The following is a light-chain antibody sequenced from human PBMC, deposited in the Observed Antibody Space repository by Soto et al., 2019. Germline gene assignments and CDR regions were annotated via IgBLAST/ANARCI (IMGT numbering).Light chain of an antibody. J-gene: IGLJ2*01. Sequence: NFMLTQTHSVSESPGKTVTISCTRSSGSIASNYVQWYQQRPGSAPTTVIYEDNQRPSGVPDRFSGSIDSSSNSASLTISGLNTEDEADYYCQSSDSINQDVVFGGGTKLTVL. CDR3: QSSDSINQDVV. V-gene: IGLV6-57*04. CDR1: SGSIASNY. CDR2: EDN.